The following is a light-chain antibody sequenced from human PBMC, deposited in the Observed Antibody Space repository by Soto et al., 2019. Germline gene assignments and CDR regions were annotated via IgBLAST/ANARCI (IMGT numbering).Light chain of an antibody. Sequence: ETVLTQSPATLSLSPGERATLSCRASQSVSIYLAWYQQKPGQAPRLLIYDASNRATGIPARFSGSGSGTDFTLTISSLEPEDSAVYYCRQRSNWPPITFGQGTRLEIK. CDR3: RQRSNWPPIT. J-gene: IGKJ5*01. CDR2: DAS. CDR1: QSVSIY. V-gene: IGKV3-11*01.